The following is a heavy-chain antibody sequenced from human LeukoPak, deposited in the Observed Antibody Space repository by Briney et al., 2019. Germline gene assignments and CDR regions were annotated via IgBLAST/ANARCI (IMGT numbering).Heavy chain of an antibody. J-gene: IGHJ4*02. CDR1: GYTFISYD. V-gene: IGHV1-8*01. Sequence: ASVKVSCKASGYTFISYDINWVRQATGQGLEWMGWMNPNSGNTGYAQKFQGRVTMTRNSSISTAYMELSSLRSEDAAVYYCHYTDPGSRYFDYWGQGTLVTVSS. CDR3: HYTDPGSRYFDY. D-gene: IGHD3-3*01. CDR2: MNPNSGNT.